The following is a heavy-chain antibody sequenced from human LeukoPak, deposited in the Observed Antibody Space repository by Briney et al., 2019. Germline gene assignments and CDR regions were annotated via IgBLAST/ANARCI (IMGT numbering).Heavy chain of an antibody. V-gene: IGHV1-2*02. CDR2: INPNSGGT. CDR3: ARLLRIGNWFDP. J-gene: IGHJ5*02. D-gene: IGHD2-15*01. Sequence: ASVKVSCKASGYTFTGYYMHWVRQAPGQGLEWMGWINPNSGGTNYAQKFQGRVTMTRDTPISTAYMELSRLRSDDTDVYYCARLLRIGNWFDPWGKGTLVTVSS. CDR1: GYTFTGYY.